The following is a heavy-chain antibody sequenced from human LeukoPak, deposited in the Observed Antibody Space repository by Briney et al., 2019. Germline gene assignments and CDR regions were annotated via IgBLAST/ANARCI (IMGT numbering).Heavy chain of an antibody. D-gene: IGHD3-22*01. V-gene: IGHV3-7*01. CDR3: ASFRYYYDSSGKGFDY. CDR2: IKQDGSEE. Sequence: GGSLRLSCAASGFTFDDYAMHWVRQAPGKGLEWVANIKQDGSEEYYVDSVKGRFTISRDNAKNSLYLQMNSLRAEDTAVYYCASFRYYYDSSGKGFDYWGQGTLVTVSS. J-gene: IGHJ4*02. CDR1: GFTFDDYA.